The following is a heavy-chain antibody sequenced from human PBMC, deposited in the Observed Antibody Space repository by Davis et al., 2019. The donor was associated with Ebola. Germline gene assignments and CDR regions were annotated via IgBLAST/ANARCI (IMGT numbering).Heavy chain of an antibody. CDR2: MQSVEET. D-gene: IGHD2-2*01. V-gene: IGHV4-39*01. CDR3: VTVVASTRVEY. J-gene: IGHJ4*02. Sequence: PSEPQSLACTVSGGSISGSSYFWGWIRQPPGKGPEWIVSMQSVEETYYNPSLKSRVLMSIDASKNQFSLKLKSVTAADTALYYCVTVVASTRVEYWGRGTLVTVSS. CDR1: GGSISGSSYF.